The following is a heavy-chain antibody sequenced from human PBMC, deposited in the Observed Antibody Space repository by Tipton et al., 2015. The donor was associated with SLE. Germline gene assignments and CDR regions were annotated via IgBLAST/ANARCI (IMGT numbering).Heavy chain of an antibody. J-gene: IGHJ5*02. D-gene: IGHD3/OR15-3a*01. V-gene: IGHV4-59*11. CDR2: IYFSGGT. CDR3: ARQRGYNYGLYNWFDP. Sequence: TLSLTCTVSGDPINSHYWSWLRQPPGKGLEYIGYIYFSGGTNHNPSLNNRVTISVDRSNNQFSLKLSSVTPADTAVYYCARQRGYNYGLYNWFDPWGQGTLVTVSS. CDR1: GDPINSHY.